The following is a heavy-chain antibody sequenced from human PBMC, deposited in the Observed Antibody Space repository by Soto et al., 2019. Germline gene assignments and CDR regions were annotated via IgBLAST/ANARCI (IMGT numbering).Heavy chain of an antibody. CDR2: ITGSGDIT. CDR1: GFTFTFYA. Sequence: GGSLRLSCAASGFTFTFYAMSWVRQAPGKGLQWVSVITGSGDITYYADSVKDRFTISRDNSKNTLYLQMNSLRAEDTAVYYCAKEEDSGGYKGFSFDFWGQGALVTVSS. J-gene: IGHJ4*02. V-gene: IGHV3-23*01. CDR3: AKEEDSGGYKGFSFDF. D-gene: IGHD3-22*01.